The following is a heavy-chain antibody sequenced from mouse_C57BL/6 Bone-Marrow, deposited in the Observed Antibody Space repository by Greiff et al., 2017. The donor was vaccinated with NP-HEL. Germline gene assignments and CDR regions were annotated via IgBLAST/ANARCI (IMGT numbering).Heavy chain of an antibody. CDR1: GYTFTDYY. J-gene: IGHJ4*01. Sequence: QVQLQQSGAELVRPGASVKLSCKASGYTFTDYYINWVKQRPGQGLEWIARIYPGSGNTYYNEKFKDKATLTADKSSSKVYMELSRLTSEDSAVYFCARHEEGGNYYAMDYWGQGTSVTVSS. CDR3: ARHEEGGNYYAMDY. CDR2: IYPGSGNT. V-gene: IGHV1-76*01.